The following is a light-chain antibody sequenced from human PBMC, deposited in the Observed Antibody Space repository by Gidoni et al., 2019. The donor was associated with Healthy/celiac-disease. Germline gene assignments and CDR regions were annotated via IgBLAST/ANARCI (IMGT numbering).Light chain of an antibody. V-gene: IGLV2-8*01. CDR3: SSYAGSNIVV. J-gene: IGLJ2*01. Sequence: QSALTQPTSASGSPGQSVTISCTGTSSDVGGYNYVSWYQQHPGKAPKLMIYEVSKRPSGVPDRFSGSKSGNTASLTVSGLQAEDEADYYCSSYAGSNIVVFGGGTKLTVL. CDR2: EVS. CDR1: SSDVGGYNY.